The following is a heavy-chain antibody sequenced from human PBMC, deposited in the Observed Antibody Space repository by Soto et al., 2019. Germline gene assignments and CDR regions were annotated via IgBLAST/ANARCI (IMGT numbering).Heavy chain of an antibody. CDR3: ATLEGSGWKPLVAFDI. J-gene: IGHJ3*02. D-gene: IGHD6-19*01. CDR2: IYYSGST. V-gene: IGHV4-39*01. CDR1: GGSISSSSYY. Sequence: SETLSLTCTVSGGSISSSSYYWGWIRQPPGKGLEWIGSIYYSGSTYYNPSLKSRVTISVDTSKNQFSLKLSSVTAADTAVYYCATLEGSGWKPLVAFDIWGQGTMVTVSS.